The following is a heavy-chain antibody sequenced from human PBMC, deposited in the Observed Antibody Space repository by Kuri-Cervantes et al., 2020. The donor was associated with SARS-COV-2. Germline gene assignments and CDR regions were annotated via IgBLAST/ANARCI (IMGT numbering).Heavy chain of an antibody. V-gene: IGHV3-48*03. CDR1: GFTFSSYE. J-gene: IGHJ6*02. D-gene: IGHD3-3*01. CDR2: ISSSGSTI. Sequence: GGSLRLSCAASGFTFSSYEMNWVRQAPGKGLEWVSYISSSGSTIYYADSVKGRFTISRDNAKNSLYLQMNSLRAEDTAVYYCARDRGITIFGVVIKGPTKYYYGMDVWGQGTTVTVSS. CDR3: ARDRGITIFGVVIKGPTKYYYGMDV.